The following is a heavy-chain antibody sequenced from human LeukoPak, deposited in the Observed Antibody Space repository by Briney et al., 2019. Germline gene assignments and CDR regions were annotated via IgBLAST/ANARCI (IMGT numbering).Heavy chain of an antibody. V-gene: IGHV3-23*01. Sequence: PGGSLRLSCAGSGFTFTSYAMSWVRQAPGKGLEWVSSIRGSGGSSYYADSVRGRFTISRDNSKNTLYLQMNSLRADDTAVYYRAKVGSPSGEYYFDYWGQGTLVTVSS. CDR1: GFTFTSYA. CDR2: IRGSGGSS. J-gene: IGHJ4*02. D-gene: IGHD6-6*01. CDR3: AKVGSPSGEYYFDY.